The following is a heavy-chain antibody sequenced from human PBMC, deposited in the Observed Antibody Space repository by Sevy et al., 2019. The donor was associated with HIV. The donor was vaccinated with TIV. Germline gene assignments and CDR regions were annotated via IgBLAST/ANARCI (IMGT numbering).Heavy chain of an antibody. CDR3: ARGRVGDSSSWYGAFDV. D-gene: IGHD6-13*01. Sequence: SETLSLTCAVSGGSINSGGYSWSWIRQPPGKGLEWISYIFQSGATYYIPSLQSRVSISVDMSKNQFSLNLRSVTAADTAVYYCARGRVGDSSSWYGAFDVWGQGTMVTVSS. CDR1: GGSINSGGYS. CDR2: IFQSGAT. V-gene: IGHV4-30-2*01. J-gene: IGHJ3*01.